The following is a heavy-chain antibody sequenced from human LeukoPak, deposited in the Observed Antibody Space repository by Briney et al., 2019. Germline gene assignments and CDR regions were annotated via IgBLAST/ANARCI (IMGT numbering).Heavy chain of an antibody. CDR3: ARMEIVIEPAADSWFDP. CDR2: IGNIATTI. Sequence: GGSLRLSCAASGFTFSSYAMSWVRQAPGKGLEWVSYIGNIATTIHYADSVKGRFTISRDNAKNSLSLQMNSLRVEDTAVYYCARMEIVIEPAADSWFDPWGQGTLVTVAS. J-gene: IGHJ5*02. CDR1: GFTFSSYA. D-gene: IGHD2-2*03. V-gene: IGHV3-48*04.